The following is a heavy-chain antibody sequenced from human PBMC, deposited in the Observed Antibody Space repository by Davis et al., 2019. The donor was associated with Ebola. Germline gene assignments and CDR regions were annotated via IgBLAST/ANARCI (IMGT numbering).Heavy chain of an antibody. J-gene: IGHJ4*02. CDR2: IYYSGST. D-gene: IGHD3-10*01. CDR3: ARDAVLSRGELDF. CDR1: GGSISSSSYF. Sequence: MPSETLSLTCTVSGGSISSSSYFWDWIRQPPGKGLEWIGDIYYSGSTNYNPSLQSRVYISVDTSKNQFSLKLSSVTAADTAVYYCARDAVLSRGELDFWGQGTLVTVSS. V-gene: IGHV4-61*01.